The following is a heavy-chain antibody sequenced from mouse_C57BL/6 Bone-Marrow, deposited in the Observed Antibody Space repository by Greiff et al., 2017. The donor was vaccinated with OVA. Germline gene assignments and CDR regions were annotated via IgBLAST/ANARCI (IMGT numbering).Heavy chain of an antibody. D-gene: IGHD4-1*01. J-gene: IGHJ4*01. CDR1: GYTFTSYW. V-gene: IGHV1-52*01. CDR2: IDPSDSET. Sequence: VKLQQPGAELVRPGSSVKLSCKASGYTFTSYWMHWVKQRPIQGLEWIGNIDPSDSETHYNQKFKDKATLTVDKSSSTAYMQLSSLTSEDSAVDYGATPNFGRGAMDYWGQGTSVTVSS. CDR3: ATPNFGRGAMDY.